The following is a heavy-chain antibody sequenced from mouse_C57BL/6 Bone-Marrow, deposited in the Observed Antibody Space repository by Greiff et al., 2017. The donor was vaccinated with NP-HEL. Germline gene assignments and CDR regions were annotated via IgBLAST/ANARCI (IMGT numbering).Heavy chain of an antibody. CDR2: FYPGSGSI. CDR3: ARHGDYFGSSYGYFDV. Sequence: QVQLKQSGAELVKPGASVTLSCKASGYTFTEYTIHWVKQRSGQGLEWIGWFYPGSGSIKYNEKFKDKATLTADKSSSTVYMDLSRLTSEDSAVYFCARHGDYFGSSYGYFDVWGTGTTVTVSS. V-gene: IGHV1-62-2*01. J-gene: IGHJ1*03. CDR1: GYTFTEYT. D-gene: IGHD1-1*01.